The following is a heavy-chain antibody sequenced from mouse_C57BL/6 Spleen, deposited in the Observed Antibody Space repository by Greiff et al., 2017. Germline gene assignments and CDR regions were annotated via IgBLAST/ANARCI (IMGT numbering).Heavy chain of an antibody. D-gene: IGHD2-5*01. CDR1: GYTFTTYP. CDR3: AGGAYYYSSTEGWYFDV. CDR2: FHPYNDDT. Sequence: QVQLQQSGAELVKPGASVKMSCKASGYTFTTYPIEWMKQNHGKSLEWIGNFHPYNDDTKYNEKFKGKATLTVEKSSSTVYLELSRLTSDDSAVYDCAGGAYYYSSTEGWYFDVWGTGTTVTVSS. V-gene: IGHV1-47*01. J-gene: IGHJ1*03.